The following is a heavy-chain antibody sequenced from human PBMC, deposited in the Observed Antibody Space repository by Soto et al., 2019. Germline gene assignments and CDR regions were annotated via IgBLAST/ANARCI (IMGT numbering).Heavy chain of an antibody. J-gene: IGHJ6*02. Sequence: GESLKISCKGSGYSFTNYWIAWVRQMPGEGLEWMGIIYPGDSDIRYSPSFQGHVTISADKSISTAYLQWSSLKASDTAMYYCARYDYGDNEVGYYYGMDVWGQGTTGNVSS. CDR2: IYPGDSDI. CDR1: GYSFTNYW. V-gene: IGHV5-51*01. CDR3: ARYDYGDNEVGYYYGMDV. D-gene: IGHD4-17*01.